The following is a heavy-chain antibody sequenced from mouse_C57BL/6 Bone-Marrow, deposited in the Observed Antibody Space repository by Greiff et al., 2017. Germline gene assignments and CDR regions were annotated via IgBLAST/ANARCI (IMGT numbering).Heavy chain of an antibody. V-gene: IGHV7-3*01. CDR1: GFTFTDYY. CDR2: IRNKANGYTT. Sequence: EVQLVASGGGLVQPGGSLSLSCAASGFTFTDYYMSWVRQPPGKALEWLGFIRNKANGYTTEYSASVKGRFTISRDNSQSILYLQMNALRAEDSATYYCARLRLYFDYWGQGTTLTVSS. J-gene: IGHJ2*01. D-gene: IGHD2-12*01. CDR3: ARLRLYFDY.